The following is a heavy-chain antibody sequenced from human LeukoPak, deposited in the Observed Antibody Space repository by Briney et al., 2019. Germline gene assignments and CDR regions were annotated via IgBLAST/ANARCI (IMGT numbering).Heavy chain of an antibody. J-gene: IGHJ6*04. Sequence: PGGSLRLSCAASGFTFSSYAMSWVRQAPGKGLEWVSAISGSGGSTYYADSVEGRFTISRDNSKNTLYLQMNSLRAEDTAVYYCAKDFDIVVVPAVPGVWGKGTTVTVSS. CDR3: AKDFDIVVVPAVPGV. D-gene: IGHD2-2*01. CDR2: ISGSGGST. V-gene: IGHV3-23*01. CDR1: GFTFSSYA.